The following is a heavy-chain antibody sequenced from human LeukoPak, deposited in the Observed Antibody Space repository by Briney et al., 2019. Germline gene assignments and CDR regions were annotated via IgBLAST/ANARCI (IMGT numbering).Heavy chain of an antibody. J-gene: IGHJ5*02. CDR2: IYHSGST. CDR1: GGSISSSSYY. Sequence: PSETLSLTCTVSGGSISSSSYYWGWIRQPPGKGLEWIGSIYHSGSTYYNPSLKSRVTISVDTSKNQFSLRLSSVTAADTAVYHCARQGYSSRYNWFDPWGQGTLVTVSS. CDR3: ARQGYSSRYNWFDP. D-gene: IGHD6-13*01. V-gene: IGHV4-39*01.